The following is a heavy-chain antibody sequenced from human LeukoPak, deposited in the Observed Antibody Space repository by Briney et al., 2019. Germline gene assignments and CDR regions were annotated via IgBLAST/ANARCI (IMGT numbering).Heavy chain of an antibody. CDR2: INHSGST. V-gene: IGHV4-34*01. J-gene: IGHJ4*02. CDR3: ARVGGGLWFSPFDY. Sequence: SETLSLTCAVYGGSFSGYYWSWIRQPPGKGLEWIGEINHSGSTNYNPSLKSRVTISVDTSNNQFSLKLSSVTAADTAVYYCARVGGGLWFSPFDYWGQGTLVTVSS. D-gene: IGHD3-10*01. CDR1: GGSFSGYY.